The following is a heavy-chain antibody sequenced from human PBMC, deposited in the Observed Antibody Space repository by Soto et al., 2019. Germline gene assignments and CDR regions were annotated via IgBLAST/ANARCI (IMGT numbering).Heavy chain of an antibody. CDR2: IKSKTDGGTT. Sequence: GGSLRLSCAASGFTFSNAWMSWVRQAPGKGLEWVGRIKSKTDGGTTDYAAPVKGRFTISRDDSKNTLYLQMNSLKTEDTAVYYCTTEDPRYFDWLSSYWGQGTLVTVSS. D-gene: IGHD3-9*01. CDR3: TTEDPRYFDWLSSY. J-gene: IGHJ4*02. V-gene: IGHV3-15*01. CDR1: GFTFSNAW.